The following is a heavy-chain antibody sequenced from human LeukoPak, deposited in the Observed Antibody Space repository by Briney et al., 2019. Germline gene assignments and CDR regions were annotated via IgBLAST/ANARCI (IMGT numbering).Heavy chain of an antibody. J-gene: IGHJ4*02. CDR1: GYRFTDYY. D-gene: IGHD5-24*01. CDR2: VNPNNGAT. Sequence: ASVRVSCKASGYRFTDYYMHWVRQAPGEGLEWMGWVNPNNGATNYAQKFQGRVTMTRGTSINTVYMDLTGLRSDDPAIYYCARDYGEAATITAFRTYYYFDHWGQGTLVTVSS. CDR3: ARDYGEAATITAFRTYYYFDH. V-gene: IGHV1-2*02.